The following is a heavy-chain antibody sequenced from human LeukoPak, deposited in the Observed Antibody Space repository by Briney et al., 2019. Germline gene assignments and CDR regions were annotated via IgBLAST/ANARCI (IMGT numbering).Heavy chain of an antibody. CDR2: INRNGGST. Sequence: GRSLRLSCAASGFTFDDYGMSWGRHAPGKGLEWVSGINRNGGSTGSADAAKGRVTISRDNAKNSLYLQMNSLRAEDTALYYCVRGFRGGPFDYWGQGTLVT. J-gene: IGHJ4*02. D-gene: IGHD3-10*01. V-gene: IGHV3-20*04. CDR1: GFTFDDYG. CDR3: VRGFRGGPFDY.